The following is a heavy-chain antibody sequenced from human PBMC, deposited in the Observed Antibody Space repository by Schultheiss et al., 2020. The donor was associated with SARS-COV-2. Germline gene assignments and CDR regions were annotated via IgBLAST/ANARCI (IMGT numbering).Heavy chain of an antibody. Sequence: GGSLRLSCAASGFTFSSYAMSWVRQAPGKGLEWVAVISYDGSNKYYADSVKGRFTISRDNSKNTLYLQMNSLRAEDTAVYYCAKIWRSGGSCYPNWGQGTLVTVSS. CDR2: ISYDGSNK. D-gene: IGHD2-15*01. CDR1: GFTFSSYA. J-gene: IGHJ4*02. V-gene: IGHV3-30*18. CDR3: AKIWRSGGSCYPN.